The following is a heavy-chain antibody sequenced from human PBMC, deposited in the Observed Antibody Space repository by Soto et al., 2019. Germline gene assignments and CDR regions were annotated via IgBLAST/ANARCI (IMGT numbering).Heavy chain of an antibody. V-gene: IGHV4-4*02. CDR1: GGSISSSNW. CDR2: IYHSGSN. CDR3: ARKGPPVRFLEWSPFDY. J-gene: IGHJ4*02. D-gene: IGHD3-3*01. Sequence: QVQLQESVPGLVKPSGPLSLTCAVSGGSISSSNWWSWVRRPPGKGLEWIGEIYHSGSNNYNPSLKSRVTLSVDKDNKQFSLKLCSVTAADTAVYYCARKGPPVRFLEWSPFDYWGQGTLVTVSS.